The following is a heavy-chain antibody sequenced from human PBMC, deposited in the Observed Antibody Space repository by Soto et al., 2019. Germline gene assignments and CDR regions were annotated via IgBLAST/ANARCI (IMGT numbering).Heavy chain of an antibody. J-gene: IGHJ4*02. D-gene: IGHD6-19*01. Sequence: QVQLVESGGGVVQPGRSPRLSCAASGFTFSDFAMHWVRQAPGKGLEWVAFISFDGTKKYYADSVKGRFTISRDNPKNTLYLQMNSLRAEDTAVYYCARAVYSSDWYNAYWGQGTLVTVSS. CDR3: ARAVYSSDWYNAY. V-gene: IGHV3-30-3*01. CDR1: GFTFSDFA. CDR2: ISFDGTKK.